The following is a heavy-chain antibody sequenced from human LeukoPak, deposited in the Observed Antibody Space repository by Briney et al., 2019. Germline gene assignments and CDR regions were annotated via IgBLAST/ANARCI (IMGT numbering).Heavy chain of an antibody. D-gene: IGHD2-21*01. CDR1: GGSISSGSYY. CDR3: ARLPGFHTGHSYYYMDV. V-gene: IGHV4-61*02. CDR2: IYSSGST. Sequence: PSETLSLTCTVSGGSISSGSYYWSWIRQPAGKGLEWIGRIYSSGSTNYNPSLKSRVTISVDTSKNQFSLKLSSVTAADTAVYYCARLPGFHTGHSYYYMDVWGKGTTVTISS. J-gene: IGHJ6*03.